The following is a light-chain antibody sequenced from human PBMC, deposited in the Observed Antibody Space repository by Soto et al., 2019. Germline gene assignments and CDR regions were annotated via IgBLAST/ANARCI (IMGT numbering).Light chain of an antibody. CDR3: QQLKGSPPIT. J-gene: IGKJ5*01. CDR2: GAY. V-gene: IGKV1-9*01. CDR1: QDLDNY. Sequence: DIQLSQSPSLLSASVGDRVTITCRASQDLDNYLAWYRQTPGEAPKLLIYGAYTLQSGVPRRFSGAGSGTEFSLTISSLQPEDFAIYYCQQLKGSPPITFGQGTRVHIK.